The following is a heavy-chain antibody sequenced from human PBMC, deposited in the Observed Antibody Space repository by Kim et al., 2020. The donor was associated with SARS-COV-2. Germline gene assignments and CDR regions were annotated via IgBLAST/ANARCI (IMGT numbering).Heavy chain of an antibody. Sequence: GGSLRLSCAASGFTFSNYNMNWVRQAPGKGLECVSSISGSRGDIFHADSVKGRFTISRDNAMNSLYLQMNSLRAEDTAVYYCARDEGPSISYYYDSWGQGTLVTVSS. CDR1: GFTFSNYN. CDR2: ISGSRGDI. J-gene: IGHJ4*02. CDR3: ARDEGPSISYYYDS. V-gene: IGHV3-21*01. D-gene: IGHD2-2*01.